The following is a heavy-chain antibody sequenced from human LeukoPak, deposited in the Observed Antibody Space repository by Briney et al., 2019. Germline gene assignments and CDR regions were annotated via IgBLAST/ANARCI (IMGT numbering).Heavy chain of an antibody. CDR1: GGSITSSSYY. V-gene: IGHV4-39*07. Sequence: SETLSLTCSVSGGSITSSSYYWGWIRQPPGKGLEWIGEINHSGSTNYNPSFKSRVTISVDTSKNQFSLKLSSVTAADTAVYYCARALSRYSSSWYDYWGQGTPVTVSS. J-gene: IGHJ4*02. D-gene: IGHD6-13*01. CDR2: INHSGST. CDR3: ARALSRYSSSWYDY.